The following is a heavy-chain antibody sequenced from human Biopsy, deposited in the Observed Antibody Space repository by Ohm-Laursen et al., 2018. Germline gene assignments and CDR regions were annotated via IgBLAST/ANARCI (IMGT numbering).Heavy chain of an antibody. J-gene: IGHJ4*02. CDR3: AADADGYYTEFDY. V-gene: IGHV1-69*04. D-gene: IGHD3-3*01. Sequence: SVKVSCKASGGPSSNYAFSWVRQAPGQGLEWVGRIVPILGHLNYAQRFQGRVSITADKSTTYVYMELSRLKSGDTAVYYCAADADGYYTEFDYWGPGTLVTVSS. CDR1: GGPSSNYA. CDR2: IVPILGHL.